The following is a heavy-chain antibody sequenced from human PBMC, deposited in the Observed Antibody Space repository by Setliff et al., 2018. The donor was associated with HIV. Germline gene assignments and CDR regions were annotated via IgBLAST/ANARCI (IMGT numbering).Heavy chain of an antibody. CDR1: GDSIRNSRDY. V-gene: IGHV4-39*02. Sequence: SSETLSLTCSVSGDSIRNSRDYWGWIRQPPGKGLEWIGNIYYSGTTYYSPSLNSRVTIPVDRSRNHFSLRLSAVTAADTAVYYCARELDNSDNSDPFDVWGQGTMVTVSS. J-gene: IGHJ3*01. CDR2: IYYSGTT. D-gene: IGHD4-4*01. CDR3: ARELDNSDNSDPFDV.